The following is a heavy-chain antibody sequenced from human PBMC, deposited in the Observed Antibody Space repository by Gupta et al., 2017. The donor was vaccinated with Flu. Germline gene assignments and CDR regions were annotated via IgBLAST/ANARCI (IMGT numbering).Heavy chain of an antibody. CDR1: GFTFTDAW. D-gene: IGHD3-10*01. Sequence: EVQLVESGGGLVKPGGSLRLSCAASGFTFTDAWMNWVRQAPGKGLEWVGRLKSKTDGGTTDYAAPVKGRFIISRDDSKDTLYLQMNSLKSEGTAVYYCTTDSSGGITFDIWGQGTMVTVSS. CDR2: LKSKTDGGTT. V-gene: IGHV3-15*01. J-gene: IGHJ3*02. CDR3: TTDSSGGITFDI.